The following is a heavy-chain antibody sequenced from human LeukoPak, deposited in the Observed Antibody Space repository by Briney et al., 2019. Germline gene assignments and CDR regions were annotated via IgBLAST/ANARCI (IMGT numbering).Heavy chain of an antibody. CDR2: INGDGSGT. J-gene: IGHJ4*02. Sequence: GGSLRLSCAASGFTFSSNWMQWVRQAPGKGLVWVSRINGDGSGTSYADSVKGRFTISRDNSKNTLYLQMNSLRAEDTAVYYCAKVWAFWSGYSDYWGQGTLVTVSS. V-gene: IGHV3-74*01. CDR3: AKVWAFWSGYSDY. D-gene: IGHD3-3*01. CDR1: GFTFSSNW.